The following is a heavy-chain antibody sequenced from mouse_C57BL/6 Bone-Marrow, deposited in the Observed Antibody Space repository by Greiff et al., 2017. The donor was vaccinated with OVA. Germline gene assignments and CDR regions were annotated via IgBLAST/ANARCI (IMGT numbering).Heavy chain of an antibody. CDR3: ASSDLDY. Sequence: VQLQQPGAELVKPGASVKISCKASGYTFTSYWITWVQQSPGQGLEWIGDIYPGSGSTNYDEKLKSKATLTVDTTSSTAYMQLSSLTSEDSAVYYCASSDLDYWGQGTTLTVSS. CDR2: IYPGSGST. CDR1: GYTFTSYW. J-gene: IGHJ2*01. V-gene: IGHV1-55*01.